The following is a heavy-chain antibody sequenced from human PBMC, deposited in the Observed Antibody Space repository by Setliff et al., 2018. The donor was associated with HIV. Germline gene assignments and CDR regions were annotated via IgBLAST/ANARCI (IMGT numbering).Heavy chain of an antibody. CDR1: GFTFSSYA. D-gene: IGHD6-13*01. Sequence: GGSLRLSCATYGFTFSSYAMYWVRQAPGKGLEYVSAINSNGGSTYYADSVKGRFTISRGNSKSTVYLQMGSLRAEDMAVHYCARVRVAAVAPYFEFWGQGARVTVS. J-gene: IGHJ4*02. CDR2: INSNGGST. V-gene: IGHV3-64*02. CDR3: ARVRVAAVAPYFEF.